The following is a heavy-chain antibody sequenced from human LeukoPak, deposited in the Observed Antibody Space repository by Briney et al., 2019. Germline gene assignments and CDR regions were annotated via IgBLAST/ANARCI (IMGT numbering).Heavy chain of an antibody. D-gene: IGHD2-15*01. CDR3: ARDRRYCSGGSCYVHRRIFDY. CDR1: GYTLTDYY. J-gene: IGHJ4*02. CDR2: ISPDSGGT. Sequence: ASVKVSCKASGYTLTDYYIHWVRQAPGQGLEWIGWISPDSGGTNYGQEFQGRVTMTTDTSTSTAYMELRSLRSDDTAVYYCARDRRYCSGGSCYVHRRIFDYWGQGTLVTVSS. V-gene: IGHV1-2*02.